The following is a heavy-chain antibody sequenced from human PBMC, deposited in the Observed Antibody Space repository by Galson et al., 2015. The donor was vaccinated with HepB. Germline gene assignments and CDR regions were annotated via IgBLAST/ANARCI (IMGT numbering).Heavy chain of an antibody. V-gene: IGHV1-18*04. CDR1: GYTFTSYG. CDR3: ARDQYYYNSSGYHYGDY. CDR2: ISAYNGNT. J-gene: IGHJ4*02. D-gene: IGHD3-22*01. Sequence: SVKVSCKASGYTFTSYGISWVRQAPGQGLEWMGWISAYNGNTNYAQKLQGRVTMTTDTSTSTAYMELRSLRSDDTAVYYCARDQYYYNSSGYHYGDYWGQGTLVTVSS.